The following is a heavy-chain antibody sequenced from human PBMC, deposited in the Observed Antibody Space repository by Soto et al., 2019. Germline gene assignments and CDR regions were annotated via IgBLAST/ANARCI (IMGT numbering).Heavy chain of an antibody. Sequence: GGSLRLSCAASGFTFSSYWMSWVRQAPGKGLEWVANIKQDGSEKYYVDSVKGRFTISRDNSKNTLYLQMNSLRAEDTAVYYCARPTTGTTYYYYGMDVWGQGTTVTVSS. D-gene: IGHD1-1*01. J-gene: IGHJ6*02. CDR1: GFTFSSYW. CDR3: ARPTTGTTYYYYGMDV. CDR2: IKQDGSEK. V-gene: IGHV3-7*02.